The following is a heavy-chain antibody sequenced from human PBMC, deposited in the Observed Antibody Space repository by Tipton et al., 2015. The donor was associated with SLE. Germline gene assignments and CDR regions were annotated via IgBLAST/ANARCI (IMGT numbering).Heavy chain of an antibody. Sequence: SLRLSCAASGFTFSNYAMSWVRQAPGKGLEWVSAISGSGGRTYYADSVKGRFTISRDTSKNTLYLQMNSLRAEDTAVYYCARSSRWDRFYYYGMDVWGQGTTVTVSS. D-gene: IGHD1-26*01. V-gene: IGHV3-23*01. CDR1: GFTFSNYA. J-gene: IGHJ6*02. CDR2: ISGSGGRT. CDR3: ARSSRWDRFYYYGMDV.